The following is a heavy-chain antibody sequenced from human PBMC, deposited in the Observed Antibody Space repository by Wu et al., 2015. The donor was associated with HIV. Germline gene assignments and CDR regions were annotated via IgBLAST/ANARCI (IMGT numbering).Heavy chain of an antibody. CDR1: GYTFTGYY. D-gene: IGHD6-13*01. CDR3: ARDSDLAAAGLYYYYYYGMDV. V-gene: IGHV1-2*02. Sequence: QVQLVQSGAEVKKPGASVKVSCKASGYTFTGYYMHWVRQAPGQGLEWMGWINPNSGGTNYAQKFQGRVTMTRDTSISTAYMELSRLRSDDTAVYYCARDSDLAAAGLYYYYYYGMDVWGQGTTVTVSS. CDR2: INPNSGGT. J-gene: IGHJ6*02.